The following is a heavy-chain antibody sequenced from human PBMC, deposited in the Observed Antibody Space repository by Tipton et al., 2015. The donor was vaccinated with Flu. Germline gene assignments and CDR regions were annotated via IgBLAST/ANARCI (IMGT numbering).Heavy chain of an antibody. V-gene: IGHV4-61*02. Sequence: LRLSCTVSGGSISSGSYYWCWIRQPAGKGLEWIGRIYTSGSTNYNPSLKSRVTISVDTSKNQFSLKLSSVTAADTAVYYCARGGYSYGYGKNYYYYGMDVWGQGTTVTVSS. J-gene: IGHJ6*02. CDR1: GGSISSGSYY. CDR3: ARGGYSYGYGKNYYYYGMDV. CDR2: IYTSGST. D-gene: IGHD5-18*01.